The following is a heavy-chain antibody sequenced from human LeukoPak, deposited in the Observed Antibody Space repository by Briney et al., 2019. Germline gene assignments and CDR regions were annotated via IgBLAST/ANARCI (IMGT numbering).Heavy chain of an antibody. CDR2: ISSSSSTI. V-gene: IGHV3-48*04. CDR3: AREELRFLEFDP. D-gene: IGHD3-3*01. CDR1: GFTFSSYS. J-gene: IGHJ5*02. Sequence: TGGSLSLSCAASGFTFSSYSMNWVRQAPGKGLEWVSYISSSSSTIYYADSVKGRFTISRDNAKNSLCLQMNSLRAEYTAVYYCAREELRFLEFDPWGQGTLVPVPS.